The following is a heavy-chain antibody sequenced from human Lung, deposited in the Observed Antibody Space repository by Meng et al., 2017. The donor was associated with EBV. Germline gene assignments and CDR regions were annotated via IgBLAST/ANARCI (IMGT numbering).Heavy chain of an antibody. J-gene: IGHJ4*02. D-gene: IGHD6-6*01. Sequence: ISCKHPLPPLVNPQQLLTLTCSFSGFSLSTRVVGVGWIRQPPGKALEWLALIYWDDDKRYNPSLKSRLTITKDTSKNQVVLTVTNMDPVDTATYYCAHLITARPFDYWGQGTLVTVSS. CDR3: AHLITARPFDY. CDR2: IYWDDDK. V-gene: IGHV2-5*02. CDR1: GFSLSTRVVG.